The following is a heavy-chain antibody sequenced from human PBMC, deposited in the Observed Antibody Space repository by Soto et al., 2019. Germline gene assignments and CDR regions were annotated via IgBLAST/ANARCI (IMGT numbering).Heavy chain of an antibody. CDR3: VSTYDSSGYYYY. Sequence: SLPHSLSNSVAGGYIISSSYYCGRIRQPPGKGLEWIGSIYYTGSTYYNPSLKSRVTISVDTSKKHFSLMLSSVTAADTAVYYCVSTYDSSGYYYYWGQGTLVTAPQ. CDR2: IYYTGST. V-gene: IGHV4-39*02. J-gene: IGHJ4*02. CDR1: GGYIISSSYY. D-gene: IGHD3-22*01.